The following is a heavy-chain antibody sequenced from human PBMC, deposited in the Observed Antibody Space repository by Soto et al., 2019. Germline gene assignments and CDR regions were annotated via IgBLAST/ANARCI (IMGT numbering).Heavy chain of an antibody. Sequence: PGVSLRLSCAASGFTFSSYAMSWVRQAPGKGLEWVSAISGSGGSTYYADSVKGRFTISRDNSKNTLYLQMNSLRAEDTAVYYCAKVPPQVGATLYYFDYWGQGTLVTVSS. CDR3: AKVPPQVGATLYYFDY. CDR2: ISGSGGST. CDR1: GFTFSSYA. D-gene: IGHD1-26*01. J-gene: IGHJ4*02. V-gene: IGHV3-23*01.